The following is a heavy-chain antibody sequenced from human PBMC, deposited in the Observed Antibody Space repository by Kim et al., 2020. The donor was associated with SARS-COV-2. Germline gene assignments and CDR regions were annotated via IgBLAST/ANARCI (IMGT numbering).Heavy chain of an antibody. CDR2: IREDGSDK. CDR1: GFIFTSYW. Sequence: GESLKISCAASGFIFTSYWMSWVRQAPGKGLEWVANIREDGSDKNYVDSVKGRFTISRDSAKNSLYLQMNSLRVEDTAVYYCTRWANWYFDFWGRGTLVTVSS. V-gene: IGHV3-7*03. CDR3: TRWANWYFDF. J-gene: IGHJ2*01.